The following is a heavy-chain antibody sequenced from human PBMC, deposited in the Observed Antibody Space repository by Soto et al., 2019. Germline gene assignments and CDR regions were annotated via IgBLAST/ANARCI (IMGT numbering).Heavy chain of an antibody. D-gene: IGHD3-9*01. Sequence: PSQSLSLTCAISGDSVSSNSAAWNWIRQSPSRGLDWLGRTYYRSKWYNDYAVSVKSRITINPDTSKNQFSLQLNSVTPEDTAVYYCARTYYDILTGPNYDAFDIWGQGTMVTVSS. V-gene: IGHV6-1*01. CDR1: GDSVSSNSAA. J-gene: IGHJ3*02. CDR2: TYYRSKWYN. CDR3: ARTYYDILTGPNYDAFDI.